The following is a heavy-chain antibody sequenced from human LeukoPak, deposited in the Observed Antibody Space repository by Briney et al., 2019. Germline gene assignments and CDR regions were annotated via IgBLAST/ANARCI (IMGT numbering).Heavy chain of an antibody. J-gene: IGHJ4*02. CDR3: AHTWYYYGSGSYFPAFDY. CDR1: GFSLSTSGVG. D-gene: IGHD3-10*01. Sequence: ESGPTLVNPTQTLTLTCTFSGFSLSTSGVGVGWIRQPPGKALEWLALIYWDDDKRYSPSLKSRLTITKDTSKNQVVLTMTDMDPVDTATYYCAHTWYYYGSGSYFPAFDYWGQGTLVTVSS. V-gene: IGHV2-5*02. CDR2: IYWDDDK.